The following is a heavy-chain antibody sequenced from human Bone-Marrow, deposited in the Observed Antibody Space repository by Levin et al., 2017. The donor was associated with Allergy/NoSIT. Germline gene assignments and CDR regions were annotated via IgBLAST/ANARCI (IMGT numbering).Heavy chain of an antibody. Sequence: GGSLRLSCAASGFTFSSYGMHWVRQAPGKGLEWVAVIWYDGSNKYYADSVKGRFTISRDNSKNTLYLQMNSLRAEDTAVYYCARDGGAVAGILGYYFDYWGQGTLVTVSS. J-gene: IGHJ4*02. CDR3: ARDGGAVAGILGYYFDY. CDR1: GFTFSSYG. CDR2: IWYDGSNK. D-gene: IGHD6-19*01. V-gene: IGHV3-33*01.